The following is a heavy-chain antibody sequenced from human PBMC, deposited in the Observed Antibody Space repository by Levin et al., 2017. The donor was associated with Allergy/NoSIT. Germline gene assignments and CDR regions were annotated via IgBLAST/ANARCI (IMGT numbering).Heavy chain of an antibody. CDR1: GFTFSGSV. V-gene: IGHV3-73*01. J-gene: IGHJ5*02. CDR3: TRDRNNWFDP. Sequence: GGSLRLSCAASGFTFSGSVMHWVRQASGKGLEWVGRIRSKTHSYATAYAASVKGRFTISRDYSKNTAYLQMNSLKTEDTAVYYWTRDRNNWFDPWGQGTLVTVSS. CDR2: IRSKTHSYAT.